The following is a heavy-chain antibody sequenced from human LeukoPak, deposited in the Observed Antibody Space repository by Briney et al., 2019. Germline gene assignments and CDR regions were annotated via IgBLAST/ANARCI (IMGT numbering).Heavy chain of an antibody. CDR2: ISTNSDIR. V-gene: IGHV1-18*01. CDR1: GYTFTNYG. CDR3: ARDWDAMNNCFDP. J-gene: IGHJ5*02. D-gene: IGHD1-26*01. Sequence: ASVKVSCKASGYTFTNYGISWVRQAPGQGLEWMGWISTNSDIRTYAQTLQGRFTMTTDTATTTAYMELNNLTFDDTAVYNCARDWDAMNNCFDPWGQGTPVTVSS.